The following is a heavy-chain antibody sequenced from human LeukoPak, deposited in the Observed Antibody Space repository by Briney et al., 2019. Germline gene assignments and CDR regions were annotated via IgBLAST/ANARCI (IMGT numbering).Heavy chain of an antibody. CDR3: ARHEDIVDVVAATD. Sequence: GGSLRLSCAASGFTFSSYWMSWVRQAPGKGLEWVANIKQDGSEKYYVDSVKGRFTISRDNAKDSLYLQMNSLRAEDTAVYYCARHEDIVDVVAATDWGPGTLVTVSS. CDR1: GFTFSSYW. J-gene: IGHJ4*02. V-gene: IGHV3-7*01. CDR2: IKQDGSEK. D-gene: IGHD2-15*01.